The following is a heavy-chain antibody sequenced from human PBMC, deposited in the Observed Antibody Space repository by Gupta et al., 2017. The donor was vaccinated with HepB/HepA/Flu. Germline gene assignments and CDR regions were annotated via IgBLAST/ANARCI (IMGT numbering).Heavy chain of an antibody. CDR1: GGTFSSYA. J-gene: IGHJ6*03. CDR3: ACAEWDPGIAVAGTGYYYYYMDV. Sequence: VRILQSRAEVQKPGSSVTVSCKAAGGTFSSYAISWVRQAPGQGLEWMGGIIPIFGTANYAQKFQGRVTITADESTSTAYMELSSLRSEDTAVYYCACAEWDPGIAVAGTGYYYYYMDVWGKGTTVTVSS. CDR2: IIPIFGTA. V-gene: IGHV1-69*01. D-gene: IGHD6-19*01.